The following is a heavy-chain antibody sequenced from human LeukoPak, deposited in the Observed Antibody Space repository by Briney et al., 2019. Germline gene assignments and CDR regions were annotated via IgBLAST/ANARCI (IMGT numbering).Heavy chain of an antibody. CDR1: GFTFSTYE. CDR2: ISSSDNSI. J-gene: IGHJ4*02. Sequence: GGSLRLSCAASGFTFSTYEFNWVRQAPGKGLEWISYISSSDNSIYYADSVRGRFTVSRDNAKSSVYLQMNSLRAEDTAVYYCARESASCGGDCYDYWGQGILVTVSS. CDR3: ARESASCGGDCYDY. V-gene: IGHV3-48*03. D-gene: IGHD2-21*01.